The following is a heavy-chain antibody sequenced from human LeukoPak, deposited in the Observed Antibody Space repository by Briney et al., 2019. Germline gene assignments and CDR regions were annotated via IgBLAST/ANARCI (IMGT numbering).Heavy chain of an antibody. J-gene: IGHJ4*02. CDR2: IIGSGNSA. D-gene: IGHD6-19*01. CDR1: GFTFSSYG. V-gene: IGHV3-23*01. Sequence: GGSLRLSCTASGFTFSSYGMSWVRQAPGKGLEWVSGIIGSGNSAYYADSVKGRFTISRDNSKNTLYLQMNSLRAEDTAVYYCAKETKYTSGWLTIDYWGQGTLVTVSS. CDR3: AKETKYTSGWLTIDY.